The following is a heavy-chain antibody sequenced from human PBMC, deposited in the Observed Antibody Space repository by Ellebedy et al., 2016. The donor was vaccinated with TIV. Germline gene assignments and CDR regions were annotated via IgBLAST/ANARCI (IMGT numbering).Heavy chain of an antibody. CDR3: ARDPGWTSQDGFDM. D-gene: IGHD6-19*01. CDR1: GFTFNNYW. Sequence: GESLKISCVVSGFTFNNYWMDWVRQAPGKGLVWVARVDKDGSYTTYADSVKGRFTISIDDSKNTLYLQMTGLRAEDTAVYFCARDPGWTSQDGFDMWGQGTLVTVSS. CDR2: VDKDGSYT. V-gene: IGHV3-74*03. J-gene: IGHJ3*02.